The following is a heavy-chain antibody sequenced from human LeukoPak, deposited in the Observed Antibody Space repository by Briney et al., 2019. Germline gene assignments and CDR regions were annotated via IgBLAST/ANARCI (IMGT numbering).Heavy chain of an antibody. D-gene: IGHD2-2*01. Sequence: PGGFLRLSCAASGFTFSSYAMSWVRQAPGKGLEWVSAISGSGGSTYYADSVKGRFTISRDNSKNTLYLQMNSLRAEDTAVYYCAKAECSSTSCYWGDAFDIWGQGTMVTVSS. V-gene: IGHV3-23*01. CDR2: ISGSGGST. J-gene: IGHJ3*02. CDR1: GFTFSSYA. CDR3: AKAECSSTSCYWGDAFDI.